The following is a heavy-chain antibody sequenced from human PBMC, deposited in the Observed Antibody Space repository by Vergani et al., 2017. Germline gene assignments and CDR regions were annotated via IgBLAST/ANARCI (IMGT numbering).Heavy chain of an antibody. Sequence: EVQLVESGGGLVKPGGSLRLSCAASGFTFINAWMTWVRQAPGKGLEWVGRIKSKTDGGTTYYAAPVKGKFTISRDDSKNTLYLQMNSLKTGDTAVYYCTTDYPQSSLGHCNVTNFFRGVFYIWGQGTVVTVSS. CDR1: GFTFINAW. V-gene: IGHV3-15*01. CDR2: IKSKTDGGTT. D-gene: IGHD2/OR15-2a*01. CDR3: TTDYPQSSLGHCNVTNFFRGVFYI. J-gene: IGHJ3*02.